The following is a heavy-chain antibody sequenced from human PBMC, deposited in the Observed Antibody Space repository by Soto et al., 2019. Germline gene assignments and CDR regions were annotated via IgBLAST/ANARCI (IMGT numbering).Heavy chain of an antibody. CDR2: IHHSGTT. CDR1: SGSISTNNW. Sequence: QVQLQESGPGLVKPSGTLSLTCAVSSGSISTNNWWSWVRQPPGKGLEWIGEIHHSGTTNYNPSLKSRVNMSVDKSKNPFSLKLNPVAAADTAVYYCATGGCYCSSYGCRYWYLYLWGRGTLVSVSS. D-gene: IGHD3-22*01. CDR3: ATGGCYCSSYGCRYWYLYL. V-gene: IGHV4-4*02. J-gene: IGHJ2*01.